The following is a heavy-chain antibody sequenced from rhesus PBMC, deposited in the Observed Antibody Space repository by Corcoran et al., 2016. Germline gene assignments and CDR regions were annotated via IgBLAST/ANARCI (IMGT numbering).Heavy chain of an antibody. Sequence: QVQLQESGPGLVKPSATLSLTCAVSGGSFSGYYWGWIRQPPGKVMEWIGYISGSSGSNEYNPSLKSRVTISTDTSKNQLSLKLSSVTAADTAVYYCTRGTTVTVLYWYFDLWGPGTPITISS. CDR2: ISGSSGSN. CDR1: GGSFSGYY. J-gene: IGHJ2*01. D-gene: IGHD4-35*01. CDR3: TRGTTVTVLYWYFDL. V-gene: IGHV4-165*01.